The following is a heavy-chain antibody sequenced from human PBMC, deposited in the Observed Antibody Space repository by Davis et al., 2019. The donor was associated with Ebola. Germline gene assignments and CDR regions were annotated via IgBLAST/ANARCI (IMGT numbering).Heavy chain of an antibody. CDR2: IIPIFGRA. V-gene: IGHV1-69*13. CDR1: GGTFSSYA. Sequence: SVKVSCKASGGTFSSYAITWVRQAPGQGLEWMGGIIPIFGRANYAQKFQGRVTITADESTSTAYMELSSLRSEDTAVYYCARDIRGIAAGYYYGMDVWGQGTTVTVSS. D-gene: IGHD6-13*01. J-gene: IGHJ6*02. CDR3: ARDIRGIAAGYYYGMDV.